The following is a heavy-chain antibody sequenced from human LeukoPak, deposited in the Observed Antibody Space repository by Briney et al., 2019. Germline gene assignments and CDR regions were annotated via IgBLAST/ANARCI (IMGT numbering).Heavy chain of an antibody. V-gene: IGHV4-59*08. D-gene: IGHD2-21*02. J-gene: IGHJ4*02. CDR2: IHYSGST. CDR3: ARQYCGGDCYIDY. Sequence: SETMSLTCTVYGGSISSYYWSWIRQPPGKGLEWIGYIHYSGSTNYNPSLKSRVTISGDTSKNQSSLKLSSVTAADTAVYYCARQYCGGDCYIDYWGQGTLVTVSS. CDR1: GGSISSYY.